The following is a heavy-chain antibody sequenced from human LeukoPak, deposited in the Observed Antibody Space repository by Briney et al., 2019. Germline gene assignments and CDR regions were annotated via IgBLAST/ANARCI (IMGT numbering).Heavy chain of an antibody. CDR2: TGSNGVT. J-gene: IGHJ4*02. D-gene: IGHD3-22*01. CDR3: GIRDTSDYYVF. CDR1: GFTFRTYA. V-gene: IGHV3-23*01. Sequence: GGSLRLSCTGSGFTFRTYAFSWVRQAPGEGLEWVSATGSNGVTYYADSVKGRFTISRDNSKNALYLQMNGLRADDTAVYYCGIRDTSDYYVFWGQGTLSPSPQ.